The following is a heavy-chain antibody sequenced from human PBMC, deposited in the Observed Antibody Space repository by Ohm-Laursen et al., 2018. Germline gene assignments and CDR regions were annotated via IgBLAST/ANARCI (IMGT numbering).Heavy chain of an antibody. Sequence: SETLSLTCAVYGGSFSGYYWNWIRQPPGKGLEWIGEINHSGNTNYNPSLKSRVTISGDTSKNQFSLKLSSVTAADTAMYYCAGNCSGTNCPDGGDFQHWGQGTLVTVSS. CDR1: GGSFSGYY. J-gene: IGHJ1*01. CDR2: INHSGNT. V-gene: IGHV4-34*01. D-gene: IGHD2-2*01. CDR3: AGNCSGTNCPDGGDFQH.